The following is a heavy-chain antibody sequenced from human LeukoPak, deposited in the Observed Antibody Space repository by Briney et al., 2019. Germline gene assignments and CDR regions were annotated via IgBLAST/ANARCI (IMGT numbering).Heavy chain of an antibody. CDR1: DFTFSNAW. J-gene: IGHJ4*02. V-gene: IGHV3-15*07. Sequence: GGSLRLSCAASDFTFSNAWMNWVRQAPGKGLEWVGRIKSKTDGGTTDYAAPVKGRFTISRDDSKNTLYLQMNSLKTEDTAVYYCTTRISEWLRGLFDYWGQGTLVTVSS. D-gene: IGHD5-12*01. CDR3: TTRISEWLRGLFDY. CDR2: IKSKTDGGTT.